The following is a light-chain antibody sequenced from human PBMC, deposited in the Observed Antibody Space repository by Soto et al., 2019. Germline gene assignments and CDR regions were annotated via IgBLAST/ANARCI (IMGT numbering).Light chain of an antibody. CDR3: QQSYSTPSCT. CDR2: AAS. Sequence: DIQMTQSPSSLSASVGDRVTITCRASQSISSYLNWYQQKPGKAPKLLIYAASSLQSGVPSRFSGSGSGTDFTLTISSLQPEDFATYYCQQSYSTPSCTSGQGTKLEIK. V-gene: IGKV1-39*01. J-gene: IGKJ2*02. CDR1: QSISSY.